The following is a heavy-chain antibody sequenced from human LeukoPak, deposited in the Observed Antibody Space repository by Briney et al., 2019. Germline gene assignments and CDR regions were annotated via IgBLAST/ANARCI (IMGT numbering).Heavy chain of an antibody. V-gene: IGHV4-59*01. CDR3: ARSVLGYSYGLHIDY. CDR2: IHYRGST. CDR1: GGSISSYH. Sequence: PSETLSLTCTVSGGSISSYHWSWIRQSPGEGLEWIGYIHYRGSTNYNPSLKSRVTISVDTSKNQFSLKLSSLTAADTAVYYCARSVLGYSYGLHIDYWGQGTLVTVSS. D-gene: IGHD5-18*01. J-gene: IGHJ4*02.